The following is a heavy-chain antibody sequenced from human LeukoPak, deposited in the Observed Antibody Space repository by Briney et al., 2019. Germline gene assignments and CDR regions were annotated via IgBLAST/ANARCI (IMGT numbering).Heavy chain of an antibody. V-gene: IGHV4-61*01. CDR1: GGSVNSGSYY. CDR2: IYYSGST. J-gene: IGHJ4*02. Sequence: PSETLSLTCTVSGGSVNSGSYYWNWIRQPPGKGLEWIGYIYYSGSTNYNPSLKSRVTISVDTSRNQFSLKLSSVTAADTAVYYCARAAYSGSYHSDYWGQGTLVTVSS. CDR3: ARAAYSGSYHSDY. D-gene: IGHD1-26*01.